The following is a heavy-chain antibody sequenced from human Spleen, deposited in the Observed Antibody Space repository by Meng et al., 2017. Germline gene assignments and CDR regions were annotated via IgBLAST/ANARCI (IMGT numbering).Heavy chain of an antibody. V-gene: IGHV3-48*03. D-gene: IGHD3-22*01. CDR2: ISSGGTNI. CDR3: AREEAGGWTYLDSSGYREFDY. J-gene: IGHJ4*02. Sequence: GESLKISCAASGFTFSSYEMNWVRQAPGKGLEWVSFISSGGTNIYYADSVKGRFTISRDNAKNSLYLQTNSLRAEDTAVYYCAREEAGGWTYLDSSGYREFDYWGQGTLVTVSS. CDR1: GFTFSSYE.